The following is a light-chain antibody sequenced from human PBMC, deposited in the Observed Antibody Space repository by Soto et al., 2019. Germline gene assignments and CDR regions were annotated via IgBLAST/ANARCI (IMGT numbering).Light chain of an antibody. J-gene: IGKJ4*01. CDR2: AAS. V-gene: IGKV1-8*01. Sequence: IRMTQSPSSFSASTGDRVTITCRASQGISSYLAWYQQKPGNAPKLLIYAASTLQSGVPSRFSGSGSGTDFTLTISCLQSEDFATYYCQQYYSYPFTFGGGTKVEIK. CDR1: QGISSY. CDR3: QQYYSYPFT.